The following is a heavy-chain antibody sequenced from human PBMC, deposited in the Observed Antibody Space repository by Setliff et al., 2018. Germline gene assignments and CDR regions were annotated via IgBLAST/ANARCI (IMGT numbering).Heavy chain of an antibody. D-gene: IGHD2-8*01. CDR3: ARDPGFHSRTWCLGD. J-gene: IGHJ4*02. V-gene: IGHV4-39*07. Sequence: PSETLSLTCTVSGVSISSTTYYWTWVRQPPGKGLEWIGTVSFFGSSYYSPSLKSRLAISLDTSGNRFSLNLTSVTAADTAVYYYARDPGFHSRTWCLGDWSQGTQVTVSS. CDR1: GVSISSTTYY. CDR2: VSFFGSS.